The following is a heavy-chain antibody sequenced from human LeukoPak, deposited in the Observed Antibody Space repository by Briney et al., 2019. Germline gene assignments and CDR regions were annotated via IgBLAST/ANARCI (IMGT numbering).Heavy chain of an antibody. CDR3: ARGLKWSSSWYFDP. V-gene: IGHV4-4*02. CDR2: INHSGST. Sequence: SGTLSLTCAVSGGSISSSNWWSWIRQPPGKGLEWIGEINHSGSTNYNPSLKSRVTISVDTSKNQFSLKLSSVTAADTAVYYCARGLKWSSSWYFDPWGQGTLVTVSS. CDR1: GGSISSSNW. D-gene: IGHD6-13*01. J-gene: IGHJ5*02.